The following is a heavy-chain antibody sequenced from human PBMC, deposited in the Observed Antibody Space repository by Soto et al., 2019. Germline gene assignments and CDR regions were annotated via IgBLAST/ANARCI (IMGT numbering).Heavy chain of an antibody. CDR1: GYAFTIND. D-gene: IGHD5-18*01. CDR3: ARMESFGSLNWFDP. Sequence: AAVEVSLKASGYAFTINDVGSVLQVTGQGLERVGWVSRASGDTGYAQKFQGRVTMTRYISIATAYMELNSLTSEDTAIYYCARMESFGSLNWFDPWGQGTLGTGSS. V-gene: IGHV1-8*01. CDR2: VSRASGDT. J-gene: IGHJ5*02.